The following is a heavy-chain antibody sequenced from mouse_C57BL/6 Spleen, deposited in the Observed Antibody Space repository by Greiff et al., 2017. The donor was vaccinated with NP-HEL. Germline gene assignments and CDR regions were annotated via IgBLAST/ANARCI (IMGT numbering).Heavy chain of an antibody. V-gene: IGHV1-54*01. J-gene: IGHJ2*01. Sequence: QVQLQQSGAELVRPGTSVKVSCKASGYAFTNYLIEWVKQRPGQGLEWIGVLNPGSGGTNYTAKFKGKATLTADKSSSTAYMQLSSLTSEDSAVYFCARHGSSYYFDYWGQGTTLTVSS. CDR1: GYAFTNYL. D-gene: IGHD1-1*01. CDR2: LNPGSGGT. CDR3: ARHGSSYYFDY.